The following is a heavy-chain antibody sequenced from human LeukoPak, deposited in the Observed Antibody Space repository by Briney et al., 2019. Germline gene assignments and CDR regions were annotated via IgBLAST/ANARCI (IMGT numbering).Heavy chain of an antibody. V-gene: IGHV3-23*01. D-gene: IGHD3-10*01. CDR3: AKRITMVRGVIRPAPFDY. J-gene: IGHJ4*02. CDR1: GFTFSSYA. Sequence: AGSLRLSCAASGFTFSSYAMNWVRQAQGQGLEWVSAISGSGGSTYYADSVKGRFTISKYNSKNTLYVQMNSLRAEDTAVYYCAKRITMVRGVIRPAPFDYWGQGTLVTVSS. CDR2: ISGSGGST.